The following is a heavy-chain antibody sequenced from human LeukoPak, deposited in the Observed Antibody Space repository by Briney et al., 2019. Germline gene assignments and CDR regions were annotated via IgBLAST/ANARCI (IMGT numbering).Heavy chain of an antibody. CDR1: GGSISSYS. Sequence: SETLSLTCTVSGGSISSYSWSWIRQPAGRGLEWIGRIYTSGSTNYNPSLKSRVTMSVDTSKNQFSLKLSSVTAADTAVYYCARDPPPDYYGSGSRSLGYYMDVWGKGTTVTVSS. V-gene: IGHV4-4*07. D-gene: IGHD3-10*01. J-gene: IGHJ6*03. CDR2: IYTSGST. CDR3: ARDPPPDYYGSGSRSLGYYMDV.